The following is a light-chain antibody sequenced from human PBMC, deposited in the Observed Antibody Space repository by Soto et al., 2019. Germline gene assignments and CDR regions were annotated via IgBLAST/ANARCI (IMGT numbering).Light chain of an antibody. CDR3: TSYTSTTTYV. CDR1: SSDVGDNY. Sequence: QSALTQPPSASGSPGQSVTISCTGTSSDVGDNYVSWYQQHLGKAPKLMIYEVSNRPSGVSNRFSGSKSGNTASLTISGLQAEDEADYYCTSYTSTTTYVFGTGTKLTVL. V-gene: IGLV2-14*01. J-gene: IGLJ1*01. CDR2: EVS.